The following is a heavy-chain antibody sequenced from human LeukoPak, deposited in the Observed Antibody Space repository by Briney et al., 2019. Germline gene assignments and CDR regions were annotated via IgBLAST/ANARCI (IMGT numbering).Heavy chain of an antibody. CDR2: IYPGDSDT. V-gene: IGHV5-51*01. J-gene: IGHJ4*02. Sequence: GESLKISRKGSGYSFTSYWIGWVRQMPGKGLEWMGIIYPGDSDTRYSPSFQGQVTISADKSISTAYLQWSSLKASDTAMYYCARAYCSSTSCYWAHFDYWGQGTLVTVSS. CDR3: ARAYCSSTSCYWAHFDY. D-gene: IGHD2-2*01. CDR1: GYSFTSYW.